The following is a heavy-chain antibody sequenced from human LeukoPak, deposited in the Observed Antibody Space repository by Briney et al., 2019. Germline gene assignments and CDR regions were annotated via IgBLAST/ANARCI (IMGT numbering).Heavy chain of an antibody. V-gene: IGHV3-23*01. CDR2: ISKSGDHT. CDR1: GLTFNNYA. CDR3: ATSWGPDTSAFRWGRDGMDV. J-gene: IGHJ6*02. D-gene: IGHD3-16*01. Sequence: GGSLRLSCTVSGLTFNNYAMSWVRQAPGKGLEWVSAISKSGDHTYYAASAKGRFTIYRDNSKNTQYLQMNSLRAEDTAVYYCATSWGPDTSAFRWGRDGMDVWGQGTTVTVSS.